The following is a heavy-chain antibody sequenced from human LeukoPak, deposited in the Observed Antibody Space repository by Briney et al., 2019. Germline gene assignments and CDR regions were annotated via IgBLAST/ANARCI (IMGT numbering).Heavy chain of an antibody. D-gene: IGHD1-7*01. V-gene: IGHV3-7*01. CDR1: GFTFSDYW. CDR2: IKQDGSER. J-gene: IGHJ4*02. Sequence: GSLRLSCAASGFTFSDYWMTWVRQAPGNGLEWVAHIKQDGSERYYGDSVKGRFTISRDNAKNLEYLQMNSLGAEGTAIYYCARGWNYAFRFDYWGQGTLVTVSS. CDR3: ARGWNYAFRFDY.